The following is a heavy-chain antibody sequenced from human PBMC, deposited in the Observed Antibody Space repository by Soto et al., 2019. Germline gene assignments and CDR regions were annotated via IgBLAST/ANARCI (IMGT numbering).Heavy chain of an antibody. CDR1: GYTLTGYY. CDR3: ARGYDFWSGYPLESWFDP. Sequence: GASVKVYCKASGYTLTGYYMHWVRQDPGQGLEWMGWINPNSGGTNYAQKFQGRVTMTRDTSISTAYMELSRLRSDDTAVYYCARGYDFWSGYPLESWFDPWGQGTLVTVSS. J-gene: IGHJ5*02. V-gene: IGHV1-2*02. D-gene: IGHD3-3*01. CDR2: INPNSGGT.